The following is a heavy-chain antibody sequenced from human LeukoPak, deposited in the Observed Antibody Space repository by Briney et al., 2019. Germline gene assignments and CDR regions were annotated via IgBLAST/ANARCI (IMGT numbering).Heavy chain of an antibody. CDR3: ARHVKTYYYDSSGYSFFDY. Sequence: SETLSLTCAVYGGSFSGYYWSWIRQPPGKGLEWIGEINHSGSTNYNPSLKSRVTISVDTSKNQFSLKLSFVTAADTAVYYCARHVKTYYYDSSGYSFFDYWGQGTLVTVSS. V-gene: IGHV4-34*01. J-gene: IGHJ4*02. CDR1: GGSFSGYY. D-gene: IGHD3-22*01. CDR2: INHSGST.